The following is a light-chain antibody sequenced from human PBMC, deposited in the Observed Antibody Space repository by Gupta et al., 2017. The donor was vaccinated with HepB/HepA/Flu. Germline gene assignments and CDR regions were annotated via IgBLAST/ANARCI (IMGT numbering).Light chain of an antibody. Sequence: QSALTQPASVSGSPGQSITISCTGTSSDGGGYNYFSWYQQHPGKAPKLMIYDVSNRPSGVSNRFSGSKSGNTASLTISGLQAEDEADYYCSSYTSSSTLGVFGTGTKVTVL. CDR2: DVS. V-gene: IGLV2-14*01. CDR3: SSYTSSSTLGV. CDR1: SSDGGGYNY. J-gene: IGLJ1*01.